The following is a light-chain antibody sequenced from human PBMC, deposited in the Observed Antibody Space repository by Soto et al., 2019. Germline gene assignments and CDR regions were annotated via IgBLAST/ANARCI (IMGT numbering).Light chain of an antibody. V-gene: IGLV2-8*01. J-gene: IGLJ1*01. CDR3: SSYAGSSNV. Sequence: QSALTQPPSASGSPGQSVAISCTGTSSDVGGYNYVSWYQQHPGKAPKLMIYEVNKRPSGVPDRFSGSESGNTASLTVSGLQAEDEADYYCSSYAGSSNVFGTGTKATVL. CDR2: EVN. CDR1: SSDVGGYNY.